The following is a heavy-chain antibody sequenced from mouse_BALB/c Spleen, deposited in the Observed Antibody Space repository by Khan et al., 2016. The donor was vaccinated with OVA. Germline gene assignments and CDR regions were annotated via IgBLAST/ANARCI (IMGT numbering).Heavy chain of an antibody. V-gene: IGHV5-12-2*01. CDR3: ARIPNFITTALDY. D-gene: IGHD1-2*01. J-gene: IGHJ4*01. CDR2: ITNGGGNT. CDR1: GFTFSSNT. Sequence: EVQLVESGGGLVQPGGSLKLSCAASGFTFSSNTMSWVRQTPEKRLEWVAYITNGGGNTYYSDTVKGRFTISRDNAKNTLYLQMSSLKSEDTAMYYCARIPNFITTALDYWGQGTSVTVSS.